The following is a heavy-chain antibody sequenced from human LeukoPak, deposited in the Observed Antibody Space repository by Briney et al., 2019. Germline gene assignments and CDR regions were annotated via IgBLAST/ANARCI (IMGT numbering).Heavy chain of an antibody. CDR3: ARDTPHHYYYYMDV. CDR1: GGSISSSNW. V-gene: IGHV4-4*02. CDR2: IYHSGST. J-gene: IGHJ6*03. Sequence: SETLSLTCAVSGGSISSSNWWSWVRQPPGKGLEWIGEIYHSGSTNYNPSLKSRVTISVDKSKNQFSLKLSSVTAADTAVYYCARDTPHHYYYYMDVWGKGTTVTVSS.